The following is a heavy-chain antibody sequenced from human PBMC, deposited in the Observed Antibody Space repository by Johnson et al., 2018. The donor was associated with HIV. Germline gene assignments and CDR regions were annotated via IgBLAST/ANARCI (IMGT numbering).Heavy chain of an antibody. CDR1: GFTFSSYG. J-gene: IGHJ3*02. V-gene: IGHV3-30*03. Sequence: VQLVESGGGVVQPGRSLRLSCAASGFTFSSYGMHWVRQAPGKGLAWVAVISYDGSNKYYADSVKGRFTISRDNSKNTLYLQMNSLRAEDTAVYYCARGGTMIVVVITYDAFDIWGQGTMVTVSS. CDR3: ARGGTMIVVVITYDAFDI. D-gene: IGHD3-22*01. CDR2: ISYDGSNK.